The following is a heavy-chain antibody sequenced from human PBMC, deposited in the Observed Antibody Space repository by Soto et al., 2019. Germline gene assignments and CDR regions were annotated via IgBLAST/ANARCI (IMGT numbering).Heavy chain of an antibody. CDR1: GYTFPRYW. V-gene: IGHV5-51*01. D-gene: IGHD6-13*01. J-gene: IGHJ6*02. CDR2: IYPGDSET. Sequence: PGESLKISWKGSGYTFPRYWIGWVRQMPGKGLEWMGIIYPGDSETRYSPSFQGQVTFSADKSITTAYVQWSSLKASDTAIYYCAAAPVNSYDVDVWGQGTTVPV. CDR3: AAAPVNSYDVDV.